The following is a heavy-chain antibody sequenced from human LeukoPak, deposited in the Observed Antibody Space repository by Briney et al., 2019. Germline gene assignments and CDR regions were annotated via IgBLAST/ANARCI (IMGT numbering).Heavy chain of an antibody. CDR1: GGSISSYY. CDR3: ARDGYCSSTSCYFGWYFDL. J-gene: IGHJ2*01. Sequence: SETLSLTCTVSGGSISSYYWSWLRQPPGKGVEWIGYIYYSGSTNYNPSLKSRVTISVDTSKNQFSLKLSSVTAADTAVYYCARDGYCSSTSCYFGWYFDLWGRGTLVTVSS. V-gene: IGHV4-59*01. D-gene: IGHD2-2*03. CDR2: IYYSGST.